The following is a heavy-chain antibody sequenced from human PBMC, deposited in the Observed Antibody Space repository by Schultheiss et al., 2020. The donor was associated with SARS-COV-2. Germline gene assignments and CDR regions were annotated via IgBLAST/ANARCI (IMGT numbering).Heavy chain of an antibody. J-gene: IGHJ4*02. CDR2: INHSGST. V-gene: IGHV4-34*01. CDR1: GGSFSGYY. Sequence: SETLSLTCAVYGGSFSGYYWSWIRQPPGKGLEWIGEINHSGSTNYNPSLKSRVTISVDTSKNQFSLKLSSVTAADTAVYYCARGPRWYYYGSGSYYFDYWGQGTLVTVSS. CDR3: ARGPRWYYYGSGSYYFDY. D-gene: IGHD3-10*01.